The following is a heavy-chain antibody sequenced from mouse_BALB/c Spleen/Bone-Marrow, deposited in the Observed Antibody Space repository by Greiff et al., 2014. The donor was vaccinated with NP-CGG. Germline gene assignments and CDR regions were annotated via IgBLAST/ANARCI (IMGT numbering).Heavy chain of an antibody. J-gene: IGHJ2*01. CDR3: ARARRFDF. V-gene: IGHV1-18*01. CDR1: GYTFSEYT. CDR2: INPISGEA. Sequence: VQLQQSGPELVKPGASVKISCKTSGYTFSEYTMHWVKQSHGKSLEWIGGINPISGEATYNRKFEDKATLTLDKSSTTAYMDLRSLTSEDSAVYYCARARRFDFWGQGTTLTVSS.